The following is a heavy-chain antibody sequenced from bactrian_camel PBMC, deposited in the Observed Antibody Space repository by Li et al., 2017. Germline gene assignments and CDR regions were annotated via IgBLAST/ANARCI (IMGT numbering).Heavy chain of an antibody. CDR1: GFTFNNYW. Sequence: HVQLVESGGGLVQPGGSLRLSCAASGFTFNNYWMTWVRQPPGKGLEWVSSISADATSTYYADSVKGRFTISRDDAKNTVYLQMNSLKSEDTALYYCARGGSSWFNGWGQGTQVTVS. J-gene: IGHJ4*01. D-gene: IGHD6*01. CDR3: ARGGSSWFNG. CDR2: ISADATST. V-gene: IGHV3S6*01.